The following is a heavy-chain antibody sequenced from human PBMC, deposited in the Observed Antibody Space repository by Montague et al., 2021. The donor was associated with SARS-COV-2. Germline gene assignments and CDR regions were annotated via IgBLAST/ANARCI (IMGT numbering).Heavy chain of an antibody. CDR2: IDYGGSP. D-gene: IGHD3-10*01. V-gene: IGHV4-61*01. CDR3: ATYWQGGSGRGS. Sequence: SETLSLTSTVSGVSVSNRYTHWSWIRQSPSKGLEWIGHIDYGGSPNYSPSLHSRVTISLDTSKNQLSLRLNSATAADTAVYYCATYWQGGSGRGSWGQGTLVTVSS. CDR1: GVSVSNRYTH. J-gene: IGHJ5*02.